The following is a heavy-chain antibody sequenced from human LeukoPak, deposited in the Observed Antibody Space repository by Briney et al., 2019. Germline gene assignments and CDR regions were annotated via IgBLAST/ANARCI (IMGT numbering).Heavy chain of an antibody. CDR3: AKDIFTMVRGVVDY. V-gene: IGHV3-9*01. J-gene: IGHJ4*02. CDR1: GLTFDDYA. Sequence: QPGRSLRLSCAASGLTFDDYAMHWVRQAPGKGLEWVSGISWNSGSIGYADSVKGRFTISRDNAKNSLYLQMNSLRAEDTALYYCAKDIFTMVRGVVDYWGQGTLVTVSS. D-gene: IGHD3-10*01. CDR2: ISWNSGSI.